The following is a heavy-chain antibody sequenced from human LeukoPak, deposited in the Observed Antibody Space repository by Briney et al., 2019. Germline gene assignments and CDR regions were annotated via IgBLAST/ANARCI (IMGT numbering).Heavy chain of an antibody. D-gene: IGHD2-15*01. Sequence: KPSETLSLTCTVSGGSISSSSYYWGWIRQPPGKGLEWIGSIYYSGSTYYNPSLKSRVTISVDTSKNQFSLKLSSVTAADTAVYYCATEVVAATGTGFDPWGQGTLVTVSS. CDR3: ATEVVAATGTGFDP. J-gene: IGHJ5*02. CDR2: IYYSGST. CDR1: GGSISSSSYY. V-gene: IGHV4-39*07.